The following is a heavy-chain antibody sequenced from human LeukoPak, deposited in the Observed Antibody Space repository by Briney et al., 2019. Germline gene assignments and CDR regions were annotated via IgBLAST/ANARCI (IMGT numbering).Heavy chain of an antibody. D-gene: IGHD5-24*01. Sequence: PGRSLRLSCAASGFTFSTYGMHWVRQAPGKGLEWVAFIRYDGSNKYYADSVKGRFTISRDNSKNTLYLQMNSLRAEDAAVYYCAKAKIEMAGNDYWGQGTLVTVSS. CDR2: IRYDGSNK. J-gene: IGHJ4*02. CDR3: AKAKIEMAGNDY. CDR1: GFTFSTYG. V-gene: IGHV3-30*02.